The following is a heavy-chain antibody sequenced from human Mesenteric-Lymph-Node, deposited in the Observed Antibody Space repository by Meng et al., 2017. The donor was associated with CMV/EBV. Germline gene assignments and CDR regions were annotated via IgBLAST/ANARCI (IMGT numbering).Heavy chain of an antibody. J-gene: IGHJ4*02. D-gene: IGHD2-2*01. CDR1: GYTFTSYD. Sequence: ASVKVSCKASGYTFTSYDINWVRQATGQGLEWMGWMNPNSGNTGYAQKFQGRVTMTRNTSISTAYMELSSLRSDDTAVYYCASTPSPRQVYCSSTSCPDRDGGDYWGQGTLVTVSS. CDR3: ASTPSPRQVYCSSTSCPDRDGGDY. CDR2: MNPNSGNT. V-gene: IGHV1-8*01.